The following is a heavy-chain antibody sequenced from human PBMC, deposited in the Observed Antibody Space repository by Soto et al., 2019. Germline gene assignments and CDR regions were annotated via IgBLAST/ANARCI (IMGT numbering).Heavy chain of an antibody. D-gene: IGHD2-15*01. J-gene: IGHJ3*02. CDR3: ARITYASSGDDDFDI. V-gene: IGHV1-69*13. CDR2: IIPIFGTA. CDR1: GGTFSSYA. Sequence: SVKVSCKSSGGTFSSYAISWVRQAPGQGLEWMGGIIPIFGTANYAQKFQGRVTITADESTSTAYMELSSLRSEDTAVYYCARITYASSGDDDFDIWGQGTMVTVSS.